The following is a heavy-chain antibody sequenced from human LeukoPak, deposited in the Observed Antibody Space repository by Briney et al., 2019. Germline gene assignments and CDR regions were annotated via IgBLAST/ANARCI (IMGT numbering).Heavy chain of an antibody. Sequence: SETLSLTCTVSGVSISNYYWSWIRQPPGKGLEYIGYIYYSGGTNYNPSLQSRVTISVDTSKNQFSLKLSSVTAADTAVYYCARPYYYDSRIDPWGQGILVTVSS. D-gene: IGHD3-22*01. CDR3: ARPYYYDSRIDP. V-gene: IGHV4-59*01. CDR1: GVSISNYY. CDR2: IYYSGGT. J-gene: IGHJ5*02.